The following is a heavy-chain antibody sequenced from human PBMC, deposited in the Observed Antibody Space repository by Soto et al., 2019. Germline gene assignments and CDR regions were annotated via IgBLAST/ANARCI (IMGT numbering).Heavy chain of an antibody. Sequence: PSETLSLTCTVSGGSISSSSYYWGRNRQPPGKGLEWIGSIYYSRSTYYNPSLKSRVTISVDTSKNQFSLKLSSVTAADTAVYYCARHYGGKSIHAFDIWGQGTMVTVSS. CDR2: IYYSRST. CDR1: GGSISSSSYY. CDR3: ARHYGGKSIHAFDI. V-gene: IGHV4-39*01. J-gene: IGHJ3*02. D-gene: IGHD4-17*01.